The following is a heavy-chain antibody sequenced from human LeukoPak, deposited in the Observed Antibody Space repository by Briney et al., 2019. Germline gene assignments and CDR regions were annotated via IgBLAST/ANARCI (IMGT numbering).Heavy chain of an antibody. Sequence: SGESLKISCKGSGYSFTSYSIGWVRQMPGKGLEWMGIIYLGDSDTRYSPSFQAQVTISADKSISTAYLQWSSLKALDTAMYSCACQYYYGSGSYYYFDYWGQGTLVTVSS. CDR1: GYSFTSYS. J-gene: IGHJ4*02. CDR3: ACQYYYGSGSYYYFDY. V-gene: IGHV5-51*01. D-gene: IGHD3-10*01. CDR2: IYLGDSDT.